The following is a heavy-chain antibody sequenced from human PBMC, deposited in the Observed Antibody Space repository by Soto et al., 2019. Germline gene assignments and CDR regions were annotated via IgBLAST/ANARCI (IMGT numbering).Heavy chain of an antibody. CDR2: IWYDGSNK. J-gene: IGHJ6*02. V-gene: IGHV3-33*01. CDR1: VFTFSSYG. D-gene: IGHD4-17*01. Sequence: PGGSLRLSCAASVFTFSSYGMHWVRQAPGKGLEWVAVIWYDGSNKYYADSVKGRFTISRDNSKNTLYLQMNSLRAEDTAVYYCARERAPYDYESPYYYYGMDVWGQGTTVTVSS. CDR3: ARERAPYDYESPYYYYGMDV.